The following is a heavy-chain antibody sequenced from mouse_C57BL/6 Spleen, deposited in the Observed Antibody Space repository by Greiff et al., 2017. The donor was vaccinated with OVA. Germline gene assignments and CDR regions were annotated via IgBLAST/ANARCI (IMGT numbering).Heavy chain of an antibody. CDR2: ISGGGGNT. Sequence: EVKLMESGGGLVKPGGSLKLSCAASGFTFSSYTMSWVRQTPEKRLEWVATISGGGGNTYYPDSVKGRFTISRDNAKNTLYLQMSSLRSEDTALYYCAREGDYDAYWGQGTLVTVSA. D-gene: IGHD2-4*01. CDR3: AREGDYDAY. J-gene: IGHJ3*01. V-gene: IGHV5-9*01. CDR1: GFTFSSYT.